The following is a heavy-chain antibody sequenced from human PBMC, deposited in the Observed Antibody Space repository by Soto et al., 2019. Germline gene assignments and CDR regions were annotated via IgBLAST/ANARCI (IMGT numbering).Heavy chain of an antibody. CDR1: GGSISSSSYY. J-gene: IGHJ5*02. CDR2: IYYSGST. V-gene: IGHV4-39*01. CDR3: ARHSVSNWFDP. Sequence: SETLSLTCTVSGGSISSSSYYWGWIRQPPGKGLEWIGSIYYSGSTYYNPSLKSRVTISVDTSKNQFSLKLSSVTAADTAVYYCARHSVSNWFDPWGQGTLVTVSS. D-gene: IGHD6-25*01.